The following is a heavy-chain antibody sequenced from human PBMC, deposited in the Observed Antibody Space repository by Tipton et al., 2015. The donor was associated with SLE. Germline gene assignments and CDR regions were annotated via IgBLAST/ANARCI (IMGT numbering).Heavy chain of an antibody. V-gene: IGHV4-39*07. J-gene: IGHJ2*01. CDR3: ARSSGHSFDL. Sequence: TLSLTCTVSGGSISSSNYYWGWIRQPPGKGLEWIGSIYYSGSTYYNPSLKSRVTISVDTSKNQFSLKLSSVTAADTAVYYCARSSGHSFDLWGRGTLVTVSS. CDR1: GGSISSSNYY. D-gene: IGHD3-22*01. CDR2: IYYSGST.